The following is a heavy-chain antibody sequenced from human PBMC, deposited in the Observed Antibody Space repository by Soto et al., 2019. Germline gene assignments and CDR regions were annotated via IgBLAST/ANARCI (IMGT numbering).Heavy chain of an antibody. Sequence: QVQVVQSGAEVKKPGSSVTVSCKVSGGIFTNNAISWVRQAPGQGLEWLGGVIPLFDTAYYEQIFRGRLRISADGVTTTAYMELSGLTSADTAVYFCATGGHNDGYNFYHGMDVWGQGTTVTVS. D-gene: IGHD5-18*01. V-gene: IGHV1-69*01. CDR1: GGIFTNNA. CDR3: ATGGHNDGYNFYHGMDV. CDR2: VIPLFDTA. J-gene: IGHJ6*02.